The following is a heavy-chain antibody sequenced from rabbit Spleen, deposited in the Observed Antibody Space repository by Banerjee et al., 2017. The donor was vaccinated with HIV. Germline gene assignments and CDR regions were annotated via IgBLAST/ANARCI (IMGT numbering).Heavy chain of an antibody. CDR3: ARDSSSSFSSYGMDL. CDR2: IDGGSSSFT. V-gene: IGHV1S40*01. CDR1: GVSFSSSSY. D-gene: IGHD1-1*01. J-gene: IGHJ6*01. Sequence: QSLEESGGDLVKPGASLTLTCTASGVSFSSSSYMCWVRQAPGKGLEWIACIDGGSSSFTYFASWAKGRFTSSKTSSTTATLQMTRLTVADTATYFCARDSSSSFSSYGMDLWGQGTLVTVS.